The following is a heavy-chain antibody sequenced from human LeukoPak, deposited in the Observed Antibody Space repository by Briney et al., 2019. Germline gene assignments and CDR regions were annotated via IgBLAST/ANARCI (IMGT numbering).Heavy chain of an antibody. CDR3: AAWGVDYGGNFDYSDY. V-gene: IGHV4-4*02. Sequence: SETLSLTCTLSRGSIMTTHWWSWVRQPPGKGLEWIGEIYHTGTTNYSPSLKSRLTISVDQSRNQFSLRLSSVTAADTATYYCAAWGVDYGGNFDYSDYWGQGILVTVFS. J-gene: IGHJ4*02. CDR1: RGSIMTTHW. D-gene: IGHD4-23*01. CDR2: IYHTGTT.